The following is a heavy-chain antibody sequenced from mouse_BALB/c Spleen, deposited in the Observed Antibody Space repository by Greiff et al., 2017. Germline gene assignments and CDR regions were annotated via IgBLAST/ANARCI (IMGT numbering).Heavy chain of an antibody. CDR2: IDPSDSYT. V-gene: IGHV1-69*02. CDR3: ARGGTMTFDY. D-gene: IGHD2-4*01. J-gene: IGHJ2*01. CDR1: GYTFTSYW. Sequence: QVQLQQPGAELVKPGASVKLSCKASGYTFTSYWMHWVKQRPGQGLEWIGEIDPSDSYTNYNQKFKGKATLTVDKSSSTAYMQLSSLTSEDSAVYYCARGGTMTFDYWGQGTTLTVSS.